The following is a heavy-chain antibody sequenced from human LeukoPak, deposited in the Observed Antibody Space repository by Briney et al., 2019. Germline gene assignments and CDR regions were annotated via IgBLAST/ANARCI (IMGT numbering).Heavy chain of an antibody. CDR3: ASGYDPRPYYYYGMDV. D-gene: IGHD5-12*01. V-gene: IGHV3-30-3*01. CDR1: GFTFSSYA. Sequence: PGGSLRLSCAASGFTFSSYALHWVRQAPGKGLEWVAAISQDGSSKHYADSVKGRVTISRDNSKNTLYLQMNSQRAEDTAVYYCASGYDPRPYYYYGMDVWGQGTTVTVSS. CDR2: ISQDGSSK. J-gene: IGHJ6*02.